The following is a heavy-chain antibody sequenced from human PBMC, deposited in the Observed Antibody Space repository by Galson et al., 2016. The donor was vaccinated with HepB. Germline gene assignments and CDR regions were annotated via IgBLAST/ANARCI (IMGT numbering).Heavy chain of an antibody. J-gene: IGHJ4*02. Sequence: QSGAEVKKPGESLTISCKGSGYSFTSYWIGWVRQMPGKGLEWMGIIYPGDSDTRYSPSFQGHVTISADKSISTAYLQWGSLKASDTAIYYCARRGYSSEEYDYWGQGTLVTASS. D-gene: IGHD6-19*01. V-gene: IGHV5-51*03. CDR1: GYSFTSYW. CDR2: IYPGDSDT. CDR3: ARRGYSSEEYDY.